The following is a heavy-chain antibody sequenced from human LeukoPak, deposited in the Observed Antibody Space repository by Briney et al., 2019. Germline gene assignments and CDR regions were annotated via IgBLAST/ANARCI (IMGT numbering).Heavy chain of an antibody. V-gene: IGHV4-38-2*02. J-gene: IGHJ4*02. CDR3: ARGLGMVAATSYFDY. D-gene: IGHD2-15*01. Sequence: SETLSLTCTVSGYSISSGYYWGWIRQPPGKGLEWIGSIYHSGSTYYNPSLKSRVTISVDTSKNQFSLKLSSVTAADTAVYYCARGLGMVAATSYFDYWGQGTLVTVSS. CDR2: IYHSGST. CDR1: GYSISSGYY.